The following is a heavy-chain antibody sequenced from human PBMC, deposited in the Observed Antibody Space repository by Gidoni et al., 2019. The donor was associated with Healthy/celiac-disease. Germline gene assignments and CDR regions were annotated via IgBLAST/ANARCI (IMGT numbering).Heavy chain of an antibody. CDR1: GGPFSSYA. V-gene: IGHV1-69*01. CDR2: IIPIFGTA. D-gene: IGHD6-19*01. Sequence: QVQLVQSGAEVKKPGSSVKVSCKASGGPFSSYAISWVRQAPGQGLEWMGGIIPIFGTANYAQKFQGRVTMTADESTSTAYMELSSLRSEDTAVYYCASLVRIAVAGSDAFDIWGQGTMVTVSS. CDR3: ASLVRIAVAGSDAFDI. J-gene: IGHJ3*02.